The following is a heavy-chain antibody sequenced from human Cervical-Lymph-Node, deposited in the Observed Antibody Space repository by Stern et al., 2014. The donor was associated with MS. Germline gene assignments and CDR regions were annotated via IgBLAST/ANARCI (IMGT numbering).Heavy chain of an antibody. J-gene: IGHJ6*02. D-gene: IGHD2-15*01. V-gene: IGHV3-30*18. CDR1: GFTFSSCG. Sequence: VQLEESGGGVVQPGRSLRLSCAASGFTFSSCGMHWVRQAPGKGLEWVAVISYDGSNKYYPDSVKGRFTISRDNSKNTLYLQMNSLRAEDTAVYYCAKGGGLDHWGYYGMDVWGQGTTVTVSS. CDR3: AKGGGLDHWGYYGMDV. CDR2: ISYDGSNK.